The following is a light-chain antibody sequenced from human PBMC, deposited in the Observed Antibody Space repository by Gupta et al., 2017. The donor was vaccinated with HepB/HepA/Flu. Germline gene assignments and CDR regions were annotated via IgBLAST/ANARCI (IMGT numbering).Light chain of an antibody. J-gene: IGLJ3*02. CDR3: QAWDISTWG. CDR1: KLGDKY. Sequence: SYELTQPPSVSVSPGQTASITCSGDKLGDKYASWYQQKPGQSPVLVIYKDNKRPSGIPGRFSGSNSGNTATLNISGTQAMDEADYYCQAWDISTWGFGGGTKLT. CDR2: KDN. V-gene: IGLV3-1*01.